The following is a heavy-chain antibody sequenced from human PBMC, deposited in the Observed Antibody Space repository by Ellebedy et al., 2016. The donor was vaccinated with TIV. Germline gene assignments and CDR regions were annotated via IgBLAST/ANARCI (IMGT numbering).Heavy chain of an antibody. CDR1: GYTFTSHI. CDR3: ARDPEGAYYYGSGKFDY. D-gene: IGHD3-10*01. V-gene: IGHV1-3*01. CDR2: INAGNGNT. J-gene: IGHJ4*02. Sequence: ASVKVSCXASGYTFTSHIINWVRQAPGQRLEWLGWINAGNGNTKYSQKFQGRVTITRDTSTSTVYIEMSSLRSEDTAVFYCARDPEGAYYYGSGKFDYWGQGTLVTVSS.